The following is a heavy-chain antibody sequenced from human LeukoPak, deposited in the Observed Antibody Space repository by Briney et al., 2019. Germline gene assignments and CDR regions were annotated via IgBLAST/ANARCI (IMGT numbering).Heavy chain of an antibody. J-gene: IGHJ4*02. CDR3: VKGIAAAGNY. D-gene: IGHD6-13*01. Sequence: GGSLRLSCAASGFTVSSNYMSWVRQAPGKGLEWVSYISSSSSTIYYADSVKGRFTISRDNAKNSLYLQMNSLRAEDTAVYYCVKGIAAAGNYWGQGTLVTASS. CDR1: GFTVSSNY. CDR2: ISSSSSTI. V-gene: IGHV3-48*01.